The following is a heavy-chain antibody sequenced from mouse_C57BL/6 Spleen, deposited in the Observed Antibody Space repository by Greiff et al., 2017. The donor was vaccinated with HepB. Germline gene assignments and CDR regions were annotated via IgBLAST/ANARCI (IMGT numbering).Heavy chain of an antibody. CDR3: ARDPYGYYAMDY. V-gene: IGHV5-16*01. J-gene: IGHJ4*01. CDR1: GFTFSDYY. D-gene: IGHD1-1*02. Sequence: EVKVEESEGGLVQPGSSMKLSCTASGFTFSDYYMAWVRQVPEKGLEWVANINYDGSSTYYLDSLKSRFIISRDNAKNILYLQMSSLKSEDTATYYCARDPYGYYAMDYWGQGTSVTVSS. CDR2: INYDGSST.